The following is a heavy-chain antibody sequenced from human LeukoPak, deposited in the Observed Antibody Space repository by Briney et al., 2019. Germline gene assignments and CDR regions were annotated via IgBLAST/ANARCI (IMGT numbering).Heavy chain of an antibody. J-gene: IGHJ4*02. Sequence: GGSLRLSCAASGFTFSSYAMSWVRQAPGKGLEWVSAISGSGGSTYYADSVKGRFTISRDNSKNTLYLQMNSLRAEDTAVYYCAKEAIQEQLVPRGPFDYWGQGTLVTVSS. CDR1: GFTFSSYA. CDR2: ISGSGGST. D-gene: IGHD6-13*01. CDR3: AKEAIQEQLVPRGPFDY. V-gene: IGHV3-23*01.